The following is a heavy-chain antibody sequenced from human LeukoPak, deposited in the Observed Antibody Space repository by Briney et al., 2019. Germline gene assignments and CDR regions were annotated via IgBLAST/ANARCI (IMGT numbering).Heavy chain of an antibody. Sequence: SETLSLTCTVSGGSISSYYWSWIRQPAGKGLEWIGRICTSGSTNYNPSLKSRVTISVDTSKNQFSLKLSSVTAADTAVYYCARQGSYGSGSYFDYWGQGTLVTVSS. CDR3: ARQGSYGSGSYFDY. CDR1: GGSISSYY. J-gene: IGHJ4*02. D-gene: IGHD3-10*01. CDR2: ICTSGST. V-gene: IGHV4-4*07.